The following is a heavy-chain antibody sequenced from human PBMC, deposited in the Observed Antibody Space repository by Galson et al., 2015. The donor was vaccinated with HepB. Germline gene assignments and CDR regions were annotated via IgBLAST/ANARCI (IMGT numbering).Heavy chain of an antibody. CDR2: INPYNGNT. J-gene: IGHJ4*02. V-gene: IGHV1-18*04. CDR3: ARDAHCGGYVCDFDH. D-gene: IGHD2-21*01. CDR1: GYTFTTYG. Sequence: SVKVSCKASGYTFTTYGISWVRQAPGQGLEWVGWINPYNGNTNYAQKFQGRVTMTTDTSTSTAYMELRSLRSDDTAVYYCARDAHCGGYVCDFDHWGQGTLVTVSS.